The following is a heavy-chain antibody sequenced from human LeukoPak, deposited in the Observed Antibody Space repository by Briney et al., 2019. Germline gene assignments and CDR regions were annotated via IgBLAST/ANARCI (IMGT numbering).Heavy chain of an antibody. J-gene: IGHJ4*02. V-gene: IGHV4-61*01. CDR3: ARYYDSSGYWSTPHFDY. CDR1: GDSVSGISFY. D-gene: IGHD3-22*01. Sequence: PSETLSLTCTVSGDSVSGISFYWSWIRQPPGKGLQYIGYIQYSGSTNYNPSLKSRVTISVDTSKNQFSLKLSSVTAADTAVYYRARYYDSSGYWSTPHFDYWGQGTLVTVSS. CDR2: IQYSGST.